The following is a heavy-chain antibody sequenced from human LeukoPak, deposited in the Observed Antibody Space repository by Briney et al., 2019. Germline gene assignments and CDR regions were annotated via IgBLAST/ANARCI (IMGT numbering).Heavy chain of an antibody. CDR3: ARDIVHKWFDP. Sequence: SETLSLTCTVSGDSISSGGYYWSWICQHPGKGLEWIGYIYYSGSTYYNPSLKSRVTISVDTSKNQFSLKLSSVTAADTAVYFCARDIVHKWFDPWGQGTLVTVSS. CDR1: GDSISSGGYY. V-gene: IGHV4-31*03. CDR2: IYYSGST. D-gene: IGHD2-8*01. J-gene: IGHJ5*02.